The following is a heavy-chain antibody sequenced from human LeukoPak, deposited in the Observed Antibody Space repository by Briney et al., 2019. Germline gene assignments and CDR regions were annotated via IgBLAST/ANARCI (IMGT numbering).Heavy chain of an antibody. CDR1: GGTFSSYT. J-gene: IGHJ6*02. V-gene: IGHV1-69*02. CDR2: IIPILGIA. CDR3: ARMSSGSYFGRYYYYGMDV. D-gene: IGHD3-10*01. Sequence: SVKVSCKASGGTFSSYTISWVRQAPGQGLEWMGRIIPILGIANYAQKFQGRVTITADKSTSTAYMGLSSLRSEDTAAYYCARMSSGSYFGRYYYYGMDVWGQGTTVTVSS.